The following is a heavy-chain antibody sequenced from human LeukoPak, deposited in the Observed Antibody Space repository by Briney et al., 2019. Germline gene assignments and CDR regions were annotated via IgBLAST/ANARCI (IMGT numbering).Heavy chain of an antibody. V-gene: IGHV3-23*01. Sequence: GGSLRLSCAASGFTFSSYAMSWVREAPGKGLEWVSGISGIGGNTYYADSVKGRFTISRDNSKNTLYLQMNSLRGEDTAVDYCAKGRSSASCNRTNCPYYFDYWGQGTLVTVSS. D-gene: IGHD2-2*01. CDR3: AKGRSSASCNRTNCPYYFDY. CDR1: GFTFSSYA. J-gene: IGHJ4*02. CDR2: ISGIGGNT.